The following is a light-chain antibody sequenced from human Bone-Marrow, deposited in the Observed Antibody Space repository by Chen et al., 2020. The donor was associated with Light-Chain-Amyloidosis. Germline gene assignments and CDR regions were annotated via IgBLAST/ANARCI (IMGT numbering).Light chain of an antibody. Sequence: QSALTQPASVSGSPGPSTTISCTGTSSDVGGDNHVSWYQQHPDKAPKLMIYEVTNRPSWVPDRCAGSKSDNTASLTISGLQTEDEADYFCSSYTITNTLVFGSGTRVTVL. CDR1: SSDVGGDNH. V-gene: IGLV2-14*01. J-gene: IGLJ1*01. CDR3: SSYTITNTLV. CDR2: EVT.